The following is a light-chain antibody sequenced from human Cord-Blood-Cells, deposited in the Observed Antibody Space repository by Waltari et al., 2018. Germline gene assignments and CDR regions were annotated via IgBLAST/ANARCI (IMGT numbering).Light chain of an antibody. V-gene: IGLV1-51*01. CDR1: SSNIGNNY. Sequence: QSVLTQPPSVSAAPGQKVTISCSGSSSNIGNNYVSWYQQLPGTAPKLPIYDNNKRPSGIPDRFSCSKSCTSATLGSTGLQTGDEADYYCGTWDSSLSAGVFGGGTKLTVL. CDR2: DNN. J-gene: IGLJ3*02. CDR3: GTWDSSLSAGV.